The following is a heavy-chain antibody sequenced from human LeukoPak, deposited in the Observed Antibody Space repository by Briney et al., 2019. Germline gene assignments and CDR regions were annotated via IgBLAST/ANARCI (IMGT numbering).Heavy chain of an antibody. CDR3: VRARVTRGLGY. CDR2: VSFDGKIE. D-gene: IGHD3-16*01. Sequence: GTSLRLSCAASGFTFRHYSMHWVRQAPGEGLEWVAVVSFDGKIEYYADSVKGRFSISRDNSNSTLYLQMDSLRPDDTGLYYCVRARVTRGLGYWGQGTPVTVS. J-gene: IGHJ4*02. V-gene: IGHV3-30*01. CDR1: GFTFRHYS.